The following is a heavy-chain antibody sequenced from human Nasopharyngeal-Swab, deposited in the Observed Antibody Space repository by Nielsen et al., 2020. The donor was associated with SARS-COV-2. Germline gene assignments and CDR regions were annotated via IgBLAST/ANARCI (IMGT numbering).Heavy chain of an antibody. CDR3: ARESGSGSYIDY. J-gene: IGHJ4*02. V-gene: IGHV3-33*01. D-gene: IGHD3-10*01. CDR1: GFTFSSYG. Sequence: GESLKISCAASGFTFSSYGMHWVRQAPGKGLEWVAVIWYDGGNKYYADSVKGRFTISRDNSKNTLYLQMNSLRAEDTAVYYCARESGSGSYIDYWGQGTLVTVSS. CDR2: IWYDGGNK.